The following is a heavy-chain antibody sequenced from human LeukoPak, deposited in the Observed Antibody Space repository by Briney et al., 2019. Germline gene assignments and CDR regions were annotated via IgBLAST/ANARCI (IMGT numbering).Heavy chain of an antibody. CDR1: GYTFTSYY. CDR2: INPNRGGT. D-gene: IGHD3-22*01. Sequence: GASVKVSCKASGYTFTSYYMRWVRQAPGQGLEGMGGINPNRGGTNYGPEFQGRGTMTRDTSISTADRELSRLRSDDTAVYYCARGGSYYDSSGYYDAFDIWGQGTMVTVSS. CDR3: ARGGSYYDSSGYYDAFDI. V-gene: IGHV1-2*02. J-gene: IGHJ3*02.